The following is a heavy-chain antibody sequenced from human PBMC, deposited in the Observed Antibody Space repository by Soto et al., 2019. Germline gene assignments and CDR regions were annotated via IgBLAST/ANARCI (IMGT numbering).Heavy chain of an antibody. CDR2: IYYSGST. V-gene: IGHV4-39*01. CDR1: GGSISGSSYY. D-gene: IGHD3-10*01. J-gene: IGHJ6*02. Sequence: SETLSLTCTVSGGSISGSSYYWGWIRQPPGKGLEWIGNIYYSGSTYYNPSLKSRVTISVDTSKNQFSLKLSSVTAADTAVYYCASKGMVRGVKNYYGMDVWGQGTTVTVSS. CDR3: ASKGMVRGVKNYYGMDV.